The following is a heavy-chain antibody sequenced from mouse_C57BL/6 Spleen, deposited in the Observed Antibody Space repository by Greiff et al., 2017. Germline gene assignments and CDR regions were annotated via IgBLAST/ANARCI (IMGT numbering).Heavy chain of an antibody. V-gene: IGHV5-17*01. Sequence: VKLVESGGGLVKPGGSLKLSCAPSGFTFSDFGMHWFRQAPEKGLEWVAYISSGSITLYYADTVKCRFTISSDNAKNTLFLQMNSMRSEDTAMDYCARKVWYFDVWGTGTTVTVSS. CDR1: GFTFSDFG. J-gene: IGHJ1*03. CDR3: ARKVWYFDV. CDR2: ISSGSITL.